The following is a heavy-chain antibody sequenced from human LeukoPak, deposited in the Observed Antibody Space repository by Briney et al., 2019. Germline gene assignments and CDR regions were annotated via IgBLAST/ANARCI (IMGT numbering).Heavy chain of an antibody. CDR1: GFTFDDYA. CDR3: AKGLLDSSGYYYFDY. V-gene: IGHV3-43D*03. J-gene: IGHJ4*02. D-gene: IGHD3-22*01. Sequence: PGGSLRLSCAASGFTFDDYAMHWVRQAPGKGLEWVSLISWDGGSTCYADSVKGRFTISRDNSKNSLYLQMNSLRAEDTALYYCAKGLLDSSGYYYFDYWGQGTLVTVSS. CDR2: ISWDGGST.